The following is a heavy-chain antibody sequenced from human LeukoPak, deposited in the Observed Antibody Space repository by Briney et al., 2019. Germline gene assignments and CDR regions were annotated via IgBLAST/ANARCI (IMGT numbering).Heavy chain of an antibody. Sequence: SETLSLTCTVSGDSISSYYWSWIRQPPGKGLEWIGYIYYSGSTNYNPSLKSRVTISVDTSRTQFSLKLTSVTAADTAVYYCARTRRATVTGYYYYYMDVWGKGTTVTVSS. CDR3: ARTRRATVTGYYYYYMDV. J-gene: IGHJ6*03. CDR2: IYYSGST. V-gene: IGHV4-59*01. CDR1: GDSISSYY. D-gene: IGHD4-17*01.